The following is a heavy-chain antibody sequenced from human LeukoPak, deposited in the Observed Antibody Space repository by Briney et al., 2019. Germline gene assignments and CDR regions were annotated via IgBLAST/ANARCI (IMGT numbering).Heavy chain of an antibody. CDR3: ARDVYYYDSSAKGGYYFDY. J-gene: IGHJ4*02. V-gene: IGHV3-53*01. CDR1: GFTVSSNY. D-gene: IGHD3-22*01. CDR2: IYSGGST. Sequence: ETGGSLRLXCAASGFTVSSNYMRWVRQAPGKGLEWVSVIYSGGSTYYADSVKGRFTISRDNSKNTLYLQMNSLRAEDTAVYYCARDVYYYDSSAKGGYYFDYWGQGTLVTVSS.